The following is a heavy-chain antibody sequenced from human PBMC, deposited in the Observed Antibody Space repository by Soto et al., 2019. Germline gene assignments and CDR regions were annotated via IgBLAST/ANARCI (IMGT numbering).Heavy chain of an antibody. CDR1: GGSLRSGRYY. D-gene: IGHD3-22*01. CDR2: IYHGGAT. Sequence: SETLSLTCTVSGGSLRSGRYYWSWIRQPPGKGLEWIGYIYHGGATTYNASLKSRVTISVYTSKNQFFLKVNSVTAADTAVYLCARDSSGRHDYWGQGTPVTVSS. CDR3: ARDSSGRHDY. J-gene: IGHJ4*02. V-gene: IGHV4-61*01.